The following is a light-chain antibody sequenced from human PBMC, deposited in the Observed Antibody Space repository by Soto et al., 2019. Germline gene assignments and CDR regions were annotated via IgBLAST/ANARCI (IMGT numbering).Light chain of an antibody. Sequence: QSVLTQPPSVSGAPGQRVTISCTGSSSNIGAGYDVHWYQQLPGTAPKLLIYGNSNRPSGVPDRFSGSKSGTSASLAITGLQAEDEAYYYCQSYDSSLSDLFGGGTKLTVL. CDR2: GNS. J-gene: IGLJ2*01. CDR1: SSNIGAGYD. CDR3: QSYDSSLSDL. V-gene: IGLV1-40*01.